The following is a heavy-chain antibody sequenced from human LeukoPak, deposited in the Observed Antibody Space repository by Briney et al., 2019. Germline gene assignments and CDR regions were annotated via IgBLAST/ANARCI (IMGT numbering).Heavy chain of an antibody. CDR3: VVDTAMVNRYDY. D-gene: IGHD5-18*01. CDR1: GFTFSSYA. Sequence: GGSLRLSCAASGFTFSSYAMSWVRQAPGKGLEWVSAISGRGGSTYYADSVKGRFTISRDNSKNTLYLQMNSLRAEDTAVYYCVVDTAMVNRYDYWGQGTLVTVSS. J-gene: IGHJ4*02. CDR2: ISGRGGST. V-gene: IGHV3-23*01.